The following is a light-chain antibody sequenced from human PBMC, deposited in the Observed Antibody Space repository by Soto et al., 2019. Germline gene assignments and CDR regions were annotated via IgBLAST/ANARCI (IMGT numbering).Light chain of an antibody. J-gene: IGKJ5*01. CDR1: QSVSSSY. V-gene: IGKV3D-20*02. Sequence: DTIWTPPPGTLSVTPGGSAPVSCPASQSVSSSYLAWYQQKPGQAPRLLIYGASSRTTGITDRFSGSGSGTDFTLTISRLEPEDFGVYYCQQRSNWPPITFGQASRLAI. CDR3: QQRSNWPPIT. CDR2: GAS.